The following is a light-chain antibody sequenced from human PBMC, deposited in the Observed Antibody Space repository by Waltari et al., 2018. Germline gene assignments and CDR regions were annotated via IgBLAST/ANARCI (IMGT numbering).Light chain of an antibody. J-gene: IGLJ3*02. CDR2: DVN. CDR3: CSYAGSAVSV. V-gene: IGLV2-23*02. CDR1: SSDFRTYNL. Sequence: QSALTQTATLSWSPGQSITISFSGTSSDFRTYNLVSWYRQHPGKAPTPIIYDVNKRPSGVSNRFSGSKSGNTAFLTISGLQTADEADYYCCSYAGSAVSVFGGGTKVTVL.